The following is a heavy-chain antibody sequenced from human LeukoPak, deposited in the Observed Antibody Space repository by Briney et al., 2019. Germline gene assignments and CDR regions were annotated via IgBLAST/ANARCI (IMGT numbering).Heavy chain of an antibody. CDR2: INPNSGGT. CDR1: GYTFTSYG. J-gene: IGHJ6*02. D-gene: IGHD2-21*02. V-gene: IGHV1-2*02. CDR3: AGEFHSIVVVTATFVVAGMDV. Sequence: ASVKVSCKASGYTFTSYGISWVRQAPGQGLEWMGCINPNSGGTNYAQKFQGRVTMTRDTSISTAYMELSRLRSDDTAVYYCAGEFHSIVVVTATFVVAGMDVWGQGTTVTVSS.